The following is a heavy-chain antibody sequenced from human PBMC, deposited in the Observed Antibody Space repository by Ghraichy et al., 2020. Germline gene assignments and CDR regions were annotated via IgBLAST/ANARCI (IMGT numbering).Heavy chain of an antibody. CDR1: GFTFSTYA. CDR3: AKGHYSDC. Sequence: GESLNISCAASGFTFSTYAMGWVRQAPGKGPEWVSVMTGNGDSTDYADAVKGRFTISRDNSKNTLHLQMDSLRVDDTAIYYCAKGHYSDCWGPGTLVTVSS. V-gene: IGHV3-23*01. CDR2: MTGNGDST. J-gene: IGHJ4*02.